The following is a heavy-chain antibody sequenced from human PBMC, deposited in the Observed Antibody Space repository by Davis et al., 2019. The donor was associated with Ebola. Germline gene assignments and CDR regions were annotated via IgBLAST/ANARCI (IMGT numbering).Heavy chain of an antibody. CDR2: IIPIFGTA. CDR3: ARASALYNWFDP. V-gene: IGHV1-69*06. Sequence: AASVKVSCKASGGTFSSYAISWVRQAPGQGLEWMGGIIPIFGTANYAQKFQGRATITADKSTSTAYMELSSLRSEDTAVYYCARASALYNWFDPWGQGTLVTVSS. CDR1: GGTFSSYA. D-gene: IGHD2-2*01. J-gene: IGHJ5*02.